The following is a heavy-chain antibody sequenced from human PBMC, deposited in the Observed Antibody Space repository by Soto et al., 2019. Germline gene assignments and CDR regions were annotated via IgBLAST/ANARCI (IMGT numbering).Heavy chain of an antibody. Sequence: GSGPTLVNPTETLTLTCTFSGFSLSTSGMRVSWIRQAPGKALEWLARIDWDEDRFYSTSLKTRLTISKDTSKNQVVITMTKMDPVDTATYYYARMRSDYDSSGLDYWGQGILVTVSS. D-gene: IGHD3-22*01. CDR2: IDWDEDR. CDR3: ARMRSDYDSSGLDY. CDR1: GFSLSTSGMR. V-gene: IGHV2-70*04. J-gene: IGHJ4*02.